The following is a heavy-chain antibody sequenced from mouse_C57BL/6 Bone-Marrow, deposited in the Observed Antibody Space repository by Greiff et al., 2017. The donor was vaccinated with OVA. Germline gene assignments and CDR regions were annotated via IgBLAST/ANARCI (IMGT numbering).Heavy chain of an antibody. CDR2: ISYDGSN. J-gene: IGHJ2*01. V-gene: IGHV3-6*01. D-gene: IGHD2-5*01. CDR3: ARDGNYSNEYYFDY. Sequence: EVKLQESGPGLVKPSQSLSLTCSVTGYSITSGYYWNWIRQFPGNKLEWMGYISYDGSNNYNPSLKNRISITRDTSKNQFFLKLNSVTTEDTATYYCARDGNYSNEYYFDYWGQGTTLTVAS. CDR1: GYSITSGYY.